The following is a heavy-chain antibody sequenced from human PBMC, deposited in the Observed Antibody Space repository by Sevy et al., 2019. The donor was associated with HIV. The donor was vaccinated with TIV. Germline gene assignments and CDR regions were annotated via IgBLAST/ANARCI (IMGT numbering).Heavy chain of an antibody. J-gene: IGHJ4*02. CDR3: AGLIAAAVQGSDH. Sequence: GESLKISCAASGFTFSDYYMSWIRQAPGKGLEWVSYISSSGSTIYYADSVKGRFTISRDNAKNSLYLQMNSLRAEDTAVYYCAGLIAAAVQGSDHWGQGTLVTVSS. V-gene: IGHV3-11*01. CDR2: ISSSGSTI. D-gene: IGHD6-13*01. CDR1: GFTFSDYY.